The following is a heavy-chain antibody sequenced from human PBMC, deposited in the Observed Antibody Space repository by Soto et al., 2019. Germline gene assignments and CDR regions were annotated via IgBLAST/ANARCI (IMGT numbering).Heavy chain of an antibody. J-gene: IGHJ3*02. D-gene: IGHD3-16*01. Sequence: ITTGVCVNWIRQPPGKALEWLAIIYWDDDKRYSPSLRSRLSISKDPSKDEVVLTMTNMDPVDTGTYYCAHSDVDKNDAFDMWGQGTVVTVSS. V-gene: IGHV2-5*02. CDR2: IYWDDDK. CDR3: AHSDVDKNDAFDM. CDR1: ITTGVC.